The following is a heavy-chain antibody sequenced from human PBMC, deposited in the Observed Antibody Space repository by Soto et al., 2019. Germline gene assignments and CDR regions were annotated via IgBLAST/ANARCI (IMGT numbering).Heavy chain of an antibody. V-gene: IGHV3-74*01. Sequence: GGSLRLSCAASGFTFSSYWMHWVRQAPGKGLVWVSRINSDGSSTSYADSVKGRFTISRDNAKNTLYLQMNSLRAEDTAGYYCARDGLTWGITIFAPVTYYYYMDVWGKGTTVTVSS. J-gene: IGHJ6*03. CDR2: INSDGSST. CDR3: ARDGLTWGITIFAPVTYYYYMDV. CDR1: GFTFSSYW. D-gene: IGHD3-3*01.